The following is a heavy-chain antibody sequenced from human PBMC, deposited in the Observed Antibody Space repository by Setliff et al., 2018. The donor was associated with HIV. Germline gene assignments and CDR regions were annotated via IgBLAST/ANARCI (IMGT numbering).Heavy chain of an antibody. CDR1: GGSFSGYY. Sequence: PSETLSLTCAVYGGSFSGYYWNWIRQPPGKGLEWIGEINHSGSTNYNPSLKSRVTISVDTSKNQFSLKLSSVTAADTTVYYCARHSGLGGYYSPFDYWGPGTLVTVSS. V-gene: IGHV4-34*01. CDR2: INHSGST. J-gene: IGHJ4*02. D-gene: IGHD3-22*01. CDR3: ARHSGLGGYYSPFDY.